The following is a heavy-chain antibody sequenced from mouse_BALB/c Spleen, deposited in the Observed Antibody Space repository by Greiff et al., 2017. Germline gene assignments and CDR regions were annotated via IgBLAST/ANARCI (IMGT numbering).Heavy chain of an antibody. CDR2: INPSNGGT. J-gene: IGHJ4*01. V-gene: IGHV1S81*02. Sequence: QVQLQQSGAELVKPGASVKLSCKASGYTFTSYYMYWVKQRPGQGLEWIGEINPSNGGTNFNEKFKSKATLTVDKSSSTAYMQLSSLTSEDSAVYYCTRRSIQEGMDYWGQGTSVTVSA. CDR1: GYTFTSYY. CDR3: TRRSIQEGMDY.